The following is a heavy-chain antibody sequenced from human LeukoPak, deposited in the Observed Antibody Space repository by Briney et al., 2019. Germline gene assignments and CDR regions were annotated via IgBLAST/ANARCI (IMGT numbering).Heavy chain of an antibody. CDR2: INPNSGGT. Sequence: GASVKVSCKASGYTFTGYYMHWVRQAPGQGLEWMGWINPNSGGTNYAQKFQGRVTMTRDTSISTASMELRSLRSDDTAVYYCARDYGGEFRRGAFDIWGQGTMVTVSS. CDR3: ARDYGGEFRRGAFDI. V-gene: IGHV1-2*02. D-gene: IGHD3-10*01. CDR1: GYTFTGYY. J-gene: IGHJ3*02.